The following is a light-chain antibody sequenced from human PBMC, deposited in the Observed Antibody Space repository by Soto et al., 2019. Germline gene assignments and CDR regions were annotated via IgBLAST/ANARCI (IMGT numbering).Light chain of an antibody. V-gene: IGLV2-8*01. CDR3: SSYAGNSNYV. J-gene: IGLJ1*01. CDR2: DVT. Sequence: QSALTQPPSASGSPGRSVTISCTGTSSDVGAYKFVSWYQQNPGKAPKLIIYDVTKRPTGVPDRFSGSKSGNTASLTVSGLQAEDEADYYCSSYAGNSNYVFGSGTKVTV. CDR1: SSDVGAYKF.